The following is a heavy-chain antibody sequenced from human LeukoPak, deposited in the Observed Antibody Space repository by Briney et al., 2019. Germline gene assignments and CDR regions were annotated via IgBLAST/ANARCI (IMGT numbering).Heavy chain of an antibody. CDR2: ISGSGGST. CDR3: ARSSIAVAWN. Sequence: PGGSLRLSCAASGFTFSSYAMSWVRQAPGKGLEWVSAISGSGGSTYYADSVKGRFTISRDNAKNSLYLQMNSLRAEDTAIYYCARSSIAVAWNWGQGTLVTVSS. CDR1: GFTFSSYA. V-gene: IGHV3-23*01. J-gene: IGHJ4*02. D-gene: IGHD6-19*01.